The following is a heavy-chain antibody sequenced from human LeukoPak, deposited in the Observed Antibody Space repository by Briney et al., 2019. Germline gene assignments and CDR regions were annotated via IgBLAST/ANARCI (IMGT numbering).Heavy chain of an antibody. Sequence: PGGSLRLSCAASGFTFGDYAMSWVRQAPGKGLEWVGFIRTEDYDGATDYGASVKGRFTISRDDSKNIAYLQMNSLNTEDTGIYFCTRIFGYYYFYMDVWGKGTRVIVSS. V-gene: IGHV3-49*04. J-gene: IGHJ6*03. D-gene: IGHD3-16*01. CDR2: IRTEDYDGAT. CDR3: TRIFGYYYFYMDV. CDR1: GFTFGDYA.